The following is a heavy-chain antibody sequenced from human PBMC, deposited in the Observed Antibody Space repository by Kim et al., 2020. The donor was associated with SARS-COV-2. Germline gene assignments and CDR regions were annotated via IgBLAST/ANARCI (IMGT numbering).Heavy chain of an antibody. Sequence: GGSLRLSCAASGFTFSTYSMSWVRQAPGKGLESVSAISGDGANTYYADSVRGRFTISRDNSKKTLYLQMNSLRAEDTAVYYCAKEVTGADDFDYWGQGAL. CDR3: AKEVTGADDFDY. D-gene: IGHD2-21*02. J-gene: IGHJ4*02. CDR1: GFTFSTYS. CDR2: ISGDGANT. V-gene: IGHV3-23*01.